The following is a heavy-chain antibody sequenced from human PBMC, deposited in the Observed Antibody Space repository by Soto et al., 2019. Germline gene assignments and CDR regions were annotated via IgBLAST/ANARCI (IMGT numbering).Heavy chain of an antibody. J-gene: IGHJ3*02. D-gene: IGHD3-3*01. CDR2: IYPGAPTT. CDR3: ARASYYDFWSGSQTRAFDI. CDR1: GYSFTSYW. V-gene: IGHV5-51*01. Sequence: GESLKISCKGSGYSFTSYWIGWVRQMLGKGLEWRGIIYPGAPTTRSRPSFQGQVTISAGKATSTAYRQWCCLKAWDTAMYYCARASYYDFWSGSQTRAFDIWGQETMVTVPS.